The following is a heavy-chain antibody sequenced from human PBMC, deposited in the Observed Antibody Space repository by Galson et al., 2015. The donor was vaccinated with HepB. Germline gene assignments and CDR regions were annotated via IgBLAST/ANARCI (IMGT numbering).Heavy chain of an antibody. CDR2: IIPIFGTA. CDR1: GGTFSSYA. J-gene: IGHJ4*02. CDR3: AKDHLWFGELSYFDY. D-gene: IGHD3-10*01. Sequence: SVKVSCKASGGTFSSYAISWMRQAPGQGLEWMGGIIPIFGTANYAQKFQGRVTITADESTSTAYMELSSLRSEDTAVYYCAKDHLWFGELSYFDYWGQGTLVTVSS. V-gene: IGHV1-69*13.